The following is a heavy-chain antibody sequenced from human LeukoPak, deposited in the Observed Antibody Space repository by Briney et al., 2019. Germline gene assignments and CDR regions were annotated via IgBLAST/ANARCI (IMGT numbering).Heavy chain of an antibody. Sequence: PSETLSLTCTVSGGSISSGGYCWSWILQHPGKGLEWIGYIYYSGSTYYNPSLKSRVTISVDTSKNQFSLKLSSVTAADTAVYYCARDSRGHYYGMDVWDQGTTVTVSS. CDR1: GGSISSGGYC. J-gene: IGHJ6*02. CDR2: IYYSGST. D-gene: IGHD2-2*01. CDR3: ARDSRGHYYGMDV. V-gene: IGHV4-31*03.